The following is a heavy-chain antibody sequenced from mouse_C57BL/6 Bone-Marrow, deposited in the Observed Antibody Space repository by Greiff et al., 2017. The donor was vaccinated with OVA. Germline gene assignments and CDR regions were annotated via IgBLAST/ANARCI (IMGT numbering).Heavy chain of an antibody. CDR1: GFNIKDYY. CDR2: IDPEDGDT. V-gene: IGHV14-1*01. Sequence: EVKLQESGAELVRPGASVKLSCTASGFNIKDYYMHWVKQRPEQGLEWIGRIDPEDGDTEYAPKFQGQVTMTADTSSNTAYLQLSSLTSEDTAVYYCTTPTHFSYGAYYFDYGGQGTTLTVSS. J-gene: IGHJ2*01. D-gene: IGHD1-1*02. CDR3: TTPTHFSYGAYYFDY.